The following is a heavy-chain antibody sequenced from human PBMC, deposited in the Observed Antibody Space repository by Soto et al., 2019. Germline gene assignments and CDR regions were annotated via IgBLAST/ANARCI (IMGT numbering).Heavy chain of an antibody. V-gene: IGHV1-46*01. CDR3: AAGEVVVTAIDY. CDR2: INPSGGST. D-gene: IGHD2-21*02. J-gene: IGHJ4*02. CDR1: GYTFTIYY. Sequence: ASVKVSCKASGYTFTIYYMHCVLQAPGQGLEWMGIINPSGGSTSYAQKFQGRVTMTRDTSTSTVYMELSSLRSEDTAVYYCAAGEVVVTAIDYWGQGTLVTVSS.